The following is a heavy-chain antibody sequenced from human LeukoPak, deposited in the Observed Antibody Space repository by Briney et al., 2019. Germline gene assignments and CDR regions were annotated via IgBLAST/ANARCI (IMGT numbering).Heavy chain of an antibody. CDR3: AKDWDYYDSSGYPYYFDY. CDR1: GFTFSSYG. D-gene: IGHD3-22*01. Sequence: GGSLRLSCAASGFTFSSYGMHWVRQAPGKGLERVAIISYDGSNEYYADSVKGRFTISRDNSKNTLYLQMNSLRAEDTAVYYCAKDWDYYDSSGYPYYFDYWGQGTLVTVSS. V-gene: IGHV3-30*18. CDR2: ISYDGSNE. J-gene: IGHJ4*02.